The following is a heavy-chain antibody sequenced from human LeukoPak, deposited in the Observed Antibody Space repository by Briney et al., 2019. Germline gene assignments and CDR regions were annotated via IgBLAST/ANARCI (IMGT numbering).Heavy chain of an antibody. CDR1: GGSISSGDYY. CDR2: IYYSGST. J-gene: IGHJ3*02. V-gene: IGHV4-61*08. CDR3: ARHREGVLDI. D-gene: IGHD1-26*01. Sequence: SETLSLTCTVSGGSISSGDYYWSWIRQPPGKGLEWIGYIYYSGSTNYNPSLKSRVTISVDTSKNQFSLKLSSVTAADTAVYYCARHREGVLDIWGQGTMVTVSS.